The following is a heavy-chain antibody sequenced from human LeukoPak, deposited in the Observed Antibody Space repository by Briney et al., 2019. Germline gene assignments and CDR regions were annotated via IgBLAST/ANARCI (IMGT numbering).Heavy chain of an antibody. CDR1: GFTVSPTT. Sequence: PGGSLRPSWAASGFTVSPTTINWVRQAPGKGLEWVSSISSSSSYIYYADSVKGRFTISRDNAKNSLYLQMNSRRDEDTAVYYCVSGGATIQHYAMDVCGEGKTFTVSS. CDR3: VSGGATIQHYAMDV. J-gene: IGHJ6*02. CDR2: ISSSSSYI. V-gene: IGHV3-21*01. D-gene: IGHD5-24*01.